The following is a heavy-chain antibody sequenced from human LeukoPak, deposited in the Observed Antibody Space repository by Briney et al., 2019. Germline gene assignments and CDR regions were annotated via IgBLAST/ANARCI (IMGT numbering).Heavy chain of an antibody. D-gene: IGHD2-21*01. CDR2: IYYSGST. Sequence: SETLSLTCTVSGGSISSYYWSWIRQPPGKGLEWIGYIYYSGSTNYNPSLKSRVTISVDTSKNQFSLKLSSVTAADTAVYYCARYGGGGGYFDYWGQGTLGTVSS. CDR1: GGSISSYY. CDR3: ARYGGGGGYFDY. V-gene: IGHV4-59*01. J-gene: IGHJ4*02.